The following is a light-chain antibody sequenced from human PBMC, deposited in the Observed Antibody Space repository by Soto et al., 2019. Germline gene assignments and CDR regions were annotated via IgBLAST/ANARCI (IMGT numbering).Light chain of an antibody. CDR1: QSISSW. CDR2: KAS. V-gene: IGKV1-5*03. J-gene: IGKJ2*01. CDR3: QQYNSYST. Sequence: DIQMTQSPSTLSASVGDRVTITCRASQSISSWLAWYQQKPGKAPKLLIYKASSLESGVPSRFSGSGSGTEFTLTISSLQPDDVSTYYCQQYNSYSTFGQGTNLEI.